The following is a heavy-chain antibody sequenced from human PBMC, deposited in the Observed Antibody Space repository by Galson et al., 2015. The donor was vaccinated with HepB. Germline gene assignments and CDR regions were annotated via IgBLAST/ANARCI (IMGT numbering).Heavy chain of an antibody. D-gene: IGHD2-2*01. V-gene: IGHV3-66*01. CDR2: IYWGDRT. CDR3: ATEGDTSTWYRY. Sequence: SLRLSCAASGFSFSNYGMHWVRQAPGTGLEWVSSIYWGDRTDYGDSVKDRFTISRDISTNTLYLQMNSLRVDDTALYYCATEGDTSTWYRYWGQGTLVTVSS. CDR1: GFSFSNYG. J-gene: IGHJ1*01.